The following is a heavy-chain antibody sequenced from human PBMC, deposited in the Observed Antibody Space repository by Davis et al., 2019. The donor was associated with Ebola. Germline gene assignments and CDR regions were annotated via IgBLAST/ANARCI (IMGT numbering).Heavy chain of an antibody. CDR1: GGSFSGYF. D-gene: IGHD2-15*01. Sequence: PSETLSLTCAVYGGSFSGYFWSWIRQSPGKGLEWIGEINHSGSSNYNPSPKSRVAILVDSSKKQFSLTLTSVTAADTAVYYCARGPYCSGGDCYAGQYYYYYYGMDVWGQGTTVTVSS. CDR2: INHSGSS. V-gene: IGHV4-34*01. CDR3: ARGPYCSGGDCYAGQYYYYYYGMDV. J-gene: IGHJ6*02.